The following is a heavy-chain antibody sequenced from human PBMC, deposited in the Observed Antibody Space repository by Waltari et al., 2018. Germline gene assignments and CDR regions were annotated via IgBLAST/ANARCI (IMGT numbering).Heavy chain of an antibody. Sequence: EGKLLESGGGFVRPGESLRLSCAASGFDFREFAVSWVRRAPGKGLEWVADINSIEVPPTYAASVQGRFTISRDNSNNTLFLQMDSLRAEDTAVYYCAKDMSSGWKTLDYWGQGALVAVSS. CDR2: INSIEVPP. CDR3: AKDMSSGWKTLDY. CDR1: GFDFREFA. J-gene: IGHJ4*02. D-gene: IGHD6-19*01. V-gene: IGHV3-23*01.